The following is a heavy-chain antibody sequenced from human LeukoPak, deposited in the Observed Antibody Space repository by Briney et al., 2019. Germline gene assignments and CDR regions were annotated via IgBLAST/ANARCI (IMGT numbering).Heavy chain of an antibody. Sequence: GGSLRLSCAASGFTVSSNYMSWARQAPRKGLKWVSVINNSGRTHYADSVKGRFTISRDNSKNMLYLQMNSLRAEDTALYYFTRAAGTTRDYWGQGALVTVSS. V-gene: IGHV3-66*01. D-gene: IGHD1-1*01. CDR1: GFTVSSNY. CDR2: INNSGRT. J-gene: IGHJ4*02. CDR3: TRAAGTTRDY.